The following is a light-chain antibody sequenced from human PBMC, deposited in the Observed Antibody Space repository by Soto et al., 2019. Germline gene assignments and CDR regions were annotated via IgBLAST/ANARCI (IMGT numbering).Light chain of an antibody. Sequence: EIVLTQSPATLSLSPGEGATLSCRASQNVSRFLAWYQRRPGQAPRLLIYDASNRASGIPARFTGSGSGTDFTLTISSLEPEDSAVYYCQQRSNWPQLTFGGGTKVEIK. CDR1: QNVSRF. CDR3: QQRSNWPQLT. J-gene: IGKJ4*01. V-gene: IGKV3-11*01. CDR2: DAS.